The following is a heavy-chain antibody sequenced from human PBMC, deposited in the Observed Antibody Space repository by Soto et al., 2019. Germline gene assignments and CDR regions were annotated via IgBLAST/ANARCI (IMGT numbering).Heavy chain of an antibody. CDR3: ATKVIVLVPAAMSYYYGMDV. V-gene: IGHV4-39*01. D-gene: IGHD2-2*01. Sequence: SETLSLTCTFSGCSISSSSYYWGWIRQPPGKGLEWIGSIYYSGSTYYNPSLKSRVTISVDTSKNQFSLKLSSVTAADTAVYYCATKVIVLVPAAMSYYYGMDVWGQGTTVTVSS. CDR2: IYYSGST. CDR1: GCSISSSSYY. J-gene: IGHJ6*02.